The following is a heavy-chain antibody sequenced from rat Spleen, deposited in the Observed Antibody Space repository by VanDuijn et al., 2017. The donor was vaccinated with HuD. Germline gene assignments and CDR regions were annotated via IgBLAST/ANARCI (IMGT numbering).Heavy chain of an antibody. J-gene: IGHJ2*01. Sequence: QVQLQQSGAELVKPGSSVKMSCKASGYTFTSYYIYWIKQRPGQGLEWIGRIGPGGGDTHYNEKFKGKATFTVDKSSSTAYMQLSSLPPEDTAVYYCTRGYPAIRGDYWCQGVMVTVSS. CDR2: IGPGGGDT. V-gene: IGHV1-32*01. D-gene: IGHD1-4*01. CDR1: GYTFTSYY. CDR3: TRGYPAIRGDY.